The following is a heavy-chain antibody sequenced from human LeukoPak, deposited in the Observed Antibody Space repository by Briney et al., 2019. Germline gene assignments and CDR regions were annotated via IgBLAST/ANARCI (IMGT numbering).Heavy chain of an antibody. J-gene: IGHJ4*02. V-gene: IGHV3-30*18. Sequence: GGSLRLSCAASGFTFSSYGTHWVRQAPGKGLEWVAVISYDGSNKYYADSVKGRFTISRDNSKNTLYLQMNSLRAEDTAVYYCAKRSREGYYFDYWGQGTLVTVSS. CDR3: AKRSREGYYFDY. CDR2: ISYDGSNK. CDR1: GFTFSSYG. D-gene: IGHD3-10*01.